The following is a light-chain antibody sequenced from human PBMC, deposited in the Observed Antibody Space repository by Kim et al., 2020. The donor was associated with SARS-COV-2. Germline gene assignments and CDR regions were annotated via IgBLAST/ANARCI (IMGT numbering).Light chain of an antibody. V-gene: IGLV1-47*01. CDR3: AACDDGLSAWV. CDR2: RDH. CDR1: SSNIGNNY. Sequence: QFVLTQPPSTSETPGQRVTISCTGGSSNIGNNYVHWHQQLPGTAPNLLIYRDHQRPSGVPDRISASKDGTSTSLAISVLQAKNEAVYYCAACDDGLSAWVFGGGTQLTVL. J-gene: IGLJ3*02.